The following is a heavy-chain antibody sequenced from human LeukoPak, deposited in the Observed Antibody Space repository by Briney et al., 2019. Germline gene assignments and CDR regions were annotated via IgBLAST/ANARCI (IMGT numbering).Heavy chain of an antibody. D-gene: IGHD6-19*01. CDR2: INHSGST. CDR1: GGSFSGYY. J-gene: IGHJ6*03. CDR3: ARGSGGSNRNYHYYYFMDV. Sequence: SETLSLTCAVYGGSFSGYYWSWIRQPPGKGLEWIGEINHSGSTNYNPSLKSRVTISVDTSKNQFSLKLNSVSAADTAVYYCARGSGGSNRNYHYYYFMDVWDKGTTVTVSS. V-gene: IGHV4-34*01.